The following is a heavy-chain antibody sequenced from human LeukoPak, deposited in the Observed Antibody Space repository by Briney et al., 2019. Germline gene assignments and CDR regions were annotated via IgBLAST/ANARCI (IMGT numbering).Heavy chain of an antibody. J-gene: IGHJ4*02. CDR3: ARGVSRGYSYGYGY. V-gene: IGHV4-59*12. Sequence: SETLSLTCTVSGGSISSYYWSWIRQPPGKGLEWIGYINYSGSTNYNPSLKSRVTISVDTSKNQFSLKLSSVTAADTAVYYCARGVSRGYSYGYGYWGQGTLVTVSS. CDR1: GGSISSYY. CDR2: INYSGST. D-gene: IGHD5-18*01.